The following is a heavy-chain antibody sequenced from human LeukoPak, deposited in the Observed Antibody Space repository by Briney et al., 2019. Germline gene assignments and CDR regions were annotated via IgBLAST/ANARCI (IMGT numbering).Heavy chain of an antibody. CDR3: ARDRELGY. Sequence: TSETLSLTCTVSGGSISVYYWSWIRQPPGKGLEWIGYIYNSGSTNYNPSLKSRLTISVDTSKNQSSLKLSSVTAADTAVYYCARDRELGYWGQGTLVTVSS. CDR2: IYNSGST. V-gene: IGHV4-59*01. CDR1: GGSISVYY. J-gene: IGHJ4*02. D-gene: IGHD3-10*01.